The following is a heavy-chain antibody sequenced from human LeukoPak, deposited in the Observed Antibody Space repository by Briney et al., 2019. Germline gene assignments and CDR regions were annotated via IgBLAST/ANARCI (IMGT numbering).Heavy chain of an antibody. J-gene: IGHJ5*02. Sequence: SETLPLTCAVYGGSFSGYYWSWIRQPPGKGLEWIGEINHSGSTNYNPSLKSRVTISVDTSKNQFSLKLSPVTAADTAVYYCARDRGYYDSSGPHNWFDPWGQGTLVTVSS. CDR3: ARDRGYYDSSGPHNWFDP. CDR1: GGSFSGYY. D-gene: IGHD3-22*01. CDR2: INHSGST. V-gene: IGHV4-34*01.